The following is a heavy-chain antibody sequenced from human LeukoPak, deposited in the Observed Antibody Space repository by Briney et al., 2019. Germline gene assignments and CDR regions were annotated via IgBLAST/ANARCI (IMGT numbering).Heavy chain of an antibody. CDR2: IKSKTDGGTV. CDR1: GFTFSNVW. V-gene: IGHV3-15*01. D-gene: IGHD3-10*01. CDR3: TKDHGSGSYYFDY. Sequence: GGSLRLSCAASGFTFSNVWMSWVRQAPGKGLEWVGRIKSKTDGGTVDHAAPVKGRFTISRDDLKNTLFLEMNSLKTEDTAVYYCTKDHGSGSYYFDYWGQGTLVTVSS. J-gene: IGHJ4*02.